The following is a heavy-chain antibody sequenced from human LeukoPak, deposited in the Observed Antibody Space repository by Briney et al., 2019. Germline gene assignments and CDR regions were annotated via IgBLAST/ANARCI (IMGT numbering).Heavy chain of an antibody. J-gene: IGHJ4*02. D-gene: IGHD1-26*01. CDR3: ARDLGGRSGY. CDR1: GLTFSSHW. Sequence: HLGGSLRLSCAASGLTFSSHWMHWVRQAPGKGLAWVSRITNDGSSTTYADSVKGRFTISRDNAKNTLYLQMNSLRAEDTAVYYCARDLGGRSGYWGQGTLVTVPS. CDR2: ITNDGSST. V-gene: IGHV3-74*01.